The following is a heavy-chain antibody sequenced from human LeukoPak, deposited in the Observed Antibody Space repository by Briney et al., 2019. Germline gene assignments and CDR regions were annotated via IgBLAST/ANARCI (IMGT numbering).Heavy chain of an antibody. V-gene: IGHV1-69*04. J-gene: IGHJ4*02. D-gene: IGHD3-22*01. CDR2: IIPILGIA. Sequence: SVKVSCKASGGTFSSYAISWVRQAPGQGLEWMGRIIPILGIANYAQKFQGRVTITADKSTSTAYMELSSLRSEDTAVYYCARGYDSSSYYPFDYWGQGTLVTVSS. CDR3: ARGYDSSSYYPFDY. CDR1: GGTFSSYA.